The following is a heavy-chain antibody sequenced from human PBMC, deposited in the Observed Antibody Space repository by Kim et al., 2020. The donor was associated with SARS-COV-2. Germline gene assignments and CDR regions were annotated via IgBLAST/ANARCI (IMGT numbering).Heavy chain of an antibody. D-gene: IGHD4-4*01. J-gene: IGHJ5*02. Sequence: GKGRFTISRDNSKNPRYLQMNSVTAEDTALYYCAKAVDYTGRTWFDPWGQGTLVTVSS. V-gene: IGHV3-23*01. CDR3: AKAVDYTGRTWFDP.